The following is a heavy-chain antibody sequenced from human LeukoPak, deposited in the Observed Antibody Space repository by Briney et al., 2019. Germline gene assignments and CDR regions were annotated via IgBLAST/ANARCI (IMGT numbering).Heavy chain of an antibody. J-gene: IGHJ5*02. CDR2: IDRPAKSYAT. D-gene: IGHD1-26*01. Sequence: GGSLGLSCAASGFTLSDPAIHWVRQASGKGLEWVGLIDRPAKSYATAYGASVGGRFTISRDDSKNTAYLQMDSLKTEDTALYYCTRDRGTYNWLDPWGQGTLVTVSS. CDR1: GFTLSDPA. CDR3: TRDRGTYNWLDP. V-gene: IGHV3-73*01.